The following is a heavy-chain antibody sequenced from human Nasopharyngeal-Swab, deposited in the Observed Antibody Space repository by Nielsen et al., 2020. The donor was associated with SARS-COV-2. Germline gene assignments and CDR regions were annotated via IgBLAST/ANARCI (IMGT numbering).Heavy chain of an antibody. CDR2: IYSGDST. D-gene: IGHD2-15*01. Sequence: GESLKISCAASGFTVSSNYMNWVRQAPGKGLEWVSVIYSGDSTDYADSVKGRFTVSRDISKNTLYLQMNSLRVEDTAIYYCARGTGYSQYFQHWGQGTLVTVSS. CDR3: ARGTGYSQYFQH. J-gene: IGHJ1*01. V-gene: IGHV3-53*01. CDR1: GFTVSSNY.